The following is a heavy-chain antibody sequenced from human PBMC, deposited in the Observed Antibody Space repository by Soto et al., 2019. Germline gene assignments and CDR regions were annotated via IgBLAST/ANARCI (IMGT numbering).Heavy chain of an antibody. D-gene: IGHD1-26*01. CDR2: ISAYNGNT. CDR3: ARDGVSVGATTGDFDY. CDR1: GYTFTSYG. Sequence: QVQLVQSGAEVKKPGASVKVSCKASGYTFTSYGISWVRQAPGQGLEWMGWISAYNGNTNYAQKLQGRVTMTTDTXTXXAYMELRSLRSDDTAVYYCARDGVSVGATTGDFDYWGQGTLVTVSS. V-gene: IGHV1-18*01. J-gene: IGHJ4*02.